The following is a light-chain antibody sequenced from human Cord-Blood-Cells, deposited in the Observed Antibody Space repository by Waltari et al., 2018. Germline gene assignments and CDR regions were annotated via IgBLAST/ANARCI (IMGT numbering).Light chain of an antibody. CDR3: AAWDVSLNGFYV. J-gene: IGLJ1*01. CDR2: RNN. Sequence: QSVLTQPPSASGTPGQRVTISCSGSSSNIGSNTVNWYQQLPGTAPKLLIYRNNQRPSGVPDRFSGSKSGTSASLAISGLQAEDEADYYCAAWDVSLNGFYVFGTGTKVTVL. V-gene: IGLV1-44*01. CDR1: SSNIGSNT.